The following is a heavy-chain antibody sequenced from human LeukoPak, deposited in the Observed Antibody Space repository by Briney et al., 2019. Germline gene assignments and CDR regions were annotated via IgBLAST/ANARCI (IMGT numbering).Heavy chain of an antibody. CDR2: ISSTSSYI. CDR1: GFTFSSYS. Sequence: PGGSLRLSCAASGFTFSSYSMNWVRQAPGKGLEWVSSISSTSSYIYYADSVKGRFTISRDNANNSLYLQMNSLRAEDTAVYYCAREGSPVLTGSNWFDPWGQGTLVTVSS. CDR3: AREGSPVLTGSNWFDP. J-gene: IGHJ5*02. D-gene: IGHD3-9*01. V-gene: IGHV3-21*01.